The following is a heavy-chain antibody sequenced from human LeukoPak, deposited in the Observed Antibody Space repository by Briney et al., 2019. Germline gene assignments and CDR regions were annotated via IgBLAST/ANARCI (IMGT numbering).Heavy chain of an antibody. J-gene: IGHJ6*02. CDR2: FDPEDGET. Sequence: ASVKVSCKVSGYTLTELSMHWVRQAPGKGLEWMGGFDPEDGETIYAQKFQGRVTMTEDTSTDTAYMELSSLRSEDTAVYYCATPLIVVVPAAISGYYYYGMDVWGQGTTVTVSS. V-gene: IGHV1-24*01. CDR1: GYTLTELS. CDR3: ATPLIVVVPAAISGYYYYGMDV. D-gene: IGHD2-2*02.